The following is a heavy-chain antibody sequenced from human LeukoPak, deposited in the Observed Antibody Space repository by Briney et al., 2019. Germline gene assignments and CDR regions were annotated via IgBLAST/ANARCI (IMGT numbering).Heavy chain of an antibody. Sequence: GGSLRLSCAASGFTSSIHNMDWVRQAPGKGLEWISYISSGGDATHYADSVKGRFTISRDNAKNSLYMQMNSLTAEDTAVYYCARGAGRHGDYWDYWGQGTQVTVSS. D-gene: IGHD1-26*01. CDR1: GFTSSIHN. CDR2: ISSGGDAT. V-gene: IGHV3-48*03. J-gene: IGHJ4*02. CDR3: ARGAGRHGDYWDY.